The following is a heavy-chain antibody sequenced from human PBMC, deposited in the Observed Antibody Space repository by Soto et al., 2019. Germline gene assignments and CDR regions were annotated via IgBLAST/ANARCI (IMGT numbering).Heavy chain of an antibody. CDR2: ISFEGNTQ. CDR3: ARGAEHQLLSRDYFYGMDV. J-gene: IGHJ6*02. D-gene: IGHD1-1*01. CDR1: GFTLSRYG. V-gene: IGHV3-30*05. Sequence: QVQLVESGGGVVQPGRSVRLSCAASGFTLSRYGMHWVRQAPGKGLEWVAVISFEGNTQYYADSVKGRFTISRDNSKDTLSLQIHSLRPEDTAVYYCARGAEHQLLSRDYFYGMDVWGQGTTVSVSS.